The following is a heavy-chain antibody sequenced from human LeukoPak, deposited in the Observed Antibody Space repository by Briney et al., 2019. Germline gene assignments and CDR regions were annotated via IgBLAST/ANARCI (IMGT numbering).Heavy chain of an antibody. CDR2: INPSGGSK. D-gene: IGHD6-13*01. V-gene: IGHV1-46*01. CDR3: ARESGRDSSSWYIAVGRYGMDV. CDR1: GYTFIRYH. J-gene: IGHJ6*02. Sequence: SVKVSCLPSGYTFIRYHMHWVRPPPGQGPEWMGVINPSGGSKNHAQKDQGRVTMTRDTSASTVYMELSSLRSEDTAVYYGARESGRDSSSWYIAVGRYGMDVWGQGTTVTVSS.